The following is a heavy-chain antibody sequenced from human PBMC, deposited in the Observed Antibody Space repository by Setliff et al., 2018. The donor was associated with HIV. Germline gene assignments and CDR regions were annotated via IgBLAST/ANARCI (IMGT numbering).Heavy chain of an antibody. D-gene: IGHD6-19*01. CDR2: INHSGST. CDR1: GGSFSGYY. V-gene: IGHV4-34*01. Sequence: SETLSLTCAVYGGSFSGYYWSWIRQPPGKGLEWIGEINHSGSTNYNPPLKSRVTISVDTSKNQFSLKLSSVTAADTAVYYCARLFRWLQFPDRFDSWGQGALVTVSS. J-gene: IGHJ4*02. CDR3: ARLFRWLQFPDRFDS.